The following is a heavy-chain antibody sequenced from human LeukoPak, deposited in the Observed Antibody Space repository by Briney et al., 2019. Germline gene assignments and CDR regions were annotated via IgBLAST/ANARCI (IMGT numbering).Heavy chain of an antibody. Sequence: GASVKVSCKASVYTFTGSYMHWMRQAPGQGLEWMGWINPDSGDTNYAQKFQGRVTMTRDTSISTAYMELSRLRSDDTAVYYCARDYSSSWYQTYYFDYWGQGTLVTVSS. CDR1: VYTFTGSY. CDR3: ARDYSSSWYQTYYFDY. J-gene: IGHJ4*02. CDR2: INPDSGDT. D-gene: IGHD6-13*01. V-gene: IGHV1-2*02.